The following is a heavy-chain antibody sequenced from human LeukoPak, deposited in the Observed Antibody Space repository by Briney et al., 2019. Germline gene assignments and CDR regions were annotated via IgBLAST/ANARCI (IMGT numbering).Heavy chain of an antibody. CDR2: ISGSGGST. CDR1: GFTFSSYA. V-gene: IGHV3-23*01. J-gene: IGHJ4*02. D-gene: IGHD6-19*01. CDR3: VKDRGGLSSDLGYFDY. Sequence: GGSLRLSCAASGFTFSSYAMSWVRQAPGKGLEWVSAISGSGGSTYYADSVKGRFTISRDNSKNTLYLQMSSLRAEDTAVYYCVKDRGGLSSDLGYFDYWGQGTLVTVSS.